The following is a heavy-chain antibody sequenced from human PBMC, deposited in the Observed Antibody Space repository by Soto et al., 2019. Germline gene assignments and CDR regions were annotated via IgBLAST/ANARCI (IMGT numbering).Heavy chain of an antibody. D-gene: IGHD3-10*01. V-gene: IGHV4-31*03. J-gene: IGHJ4*02. CDR3: ASLRRRGLFDY. CDR1: GGSITIGGYY. CDR2: IYYSGST. Sequence: QVQLQESGPGLVKPSQTLSLTCTVSGGSITIGGYYWSWIRQPPGKGLEWIGYIYYSGSTYYNPSLKSRVTISVDTSKNQFSLKLSSVTAADTAVYYCASLRRRGLFDYWGQGTLVTVSS.